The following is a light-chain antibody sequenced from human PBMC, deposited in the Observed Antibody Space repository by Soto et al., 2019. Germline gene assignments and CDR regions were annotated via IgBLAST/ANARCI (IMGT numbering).Light chain of an antibody. CDR1: SSDVGGYNY. J-gene: IGLJ1*01. V-gene: IGLV2-11*01. CDR2: DVS. CDR3: CSYAGSYTYI. Sequence: QSALTQPRSVSGSPGQSVTISCTGTSSDVGGYNYVSWYQQHPGKAPKLMIYDVSKRPSGVPDHFSGSKSGNTASLTISGIQAEDEADYYCCSYAGSYTYIFGTGTKLTVL.